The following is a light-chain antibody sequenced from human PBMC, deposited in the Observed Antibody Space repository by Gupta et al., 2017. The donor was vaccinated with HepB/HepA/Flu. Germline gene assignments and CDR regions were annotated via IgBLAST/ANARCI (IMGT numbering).Light chain of an antibody. V-gene: IGKV1-5*03. J-gene: IGKJ5*01. CDR3: QHDSSYPLT. Sequence: DIQMTQSPSTLSASVGDRVTITCRASQSISTWLAWYQQKPGKAPNLLIYKASSLERVVPSRFSGSGSGTEFTLTISSLQPDDFATYYCQHDSSYPLTFGQGTRLEIK. CDR1: QSISTW. CDR2: KAS.